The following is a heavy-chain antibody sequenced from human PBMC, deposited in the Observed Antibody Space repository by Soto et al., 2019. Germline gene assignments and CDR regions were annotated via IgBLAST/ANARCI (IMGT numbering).Heavy chain of an antibody. V-gene: IGHV3-7*01. CDR1: GFTFSSYV. CDR3: ARFGQGTTVVVPAATYYFDY. D-gene: IGHD2-2*01. CDR2: IKQDGSEK. J-gene: IGHJ4*02. Sequence: PXECLRLACAACGFTFSSYVAGLVSQAPGKGLEWVANIKQDGSEKYYVDSVKGRFTISRDNAKNSLYLQMNSLRAEDTAVYYCARFGQGTTVVVPAATYYFDYCGQGTLVTVSS.